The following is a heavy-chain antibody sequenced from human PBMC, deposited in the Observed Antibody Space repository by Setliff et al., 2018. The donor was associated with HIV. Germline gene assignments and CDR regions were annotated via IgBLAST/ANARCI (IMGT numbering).Heavy chain of an antibody. CDR3: ARDLLRGDSSDY. CDR2: IIPSFGTA. CDR1: GDTFSNYA. J-gene: IGHJ4*02. Sequence: CKASGDTFSNYALSWVRQAPGQGLEWMGGIIPSFGTASYAQKLQGRVTMTTDTSTSTAYMELRSLRSDDTAVYYCARDLLRGDSSDYWGQGTLVTVSS. D-gene: IGHD3-22*01. V-gene: IGHV1-69*05.